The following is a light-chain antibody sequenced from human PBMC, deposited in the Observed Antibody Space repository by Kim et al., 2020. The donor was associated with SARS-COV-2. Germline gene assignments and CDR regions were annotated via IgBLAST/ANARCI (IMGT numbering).Light chain of an antibody. V-gene: IGLV1-51*01. J-gene: IGLJ1*01. Sequence: QSVLTQPPSVSAAPGQKVTISCSGRSSNIGNNYVSWYQQLPGTAPKLLIYDNNERPSGIPDRFSGSKSGTSATLGITGLQTGDEADYYCGTWDSSLSAYVFGTGTKVTVL. CDR3: GTWDSSLSAYV. CDR2: DNN. CDR1: SSNIGNNY.